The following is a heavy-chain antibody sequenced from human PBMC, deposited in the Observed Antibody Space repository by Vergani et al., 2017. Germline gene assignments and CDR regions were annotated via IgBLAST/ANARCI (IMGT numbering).Heavy chain of an antibody. CDR1: GYTFTSYA. V-gene: IGHV1-3*01. CDR3: ARVSFVVVPAAMDY. Sequence: QVQLVQSGAEVKKPGASVKVSCKASGYTFTSYAMHWVRQAPGQRLEWMGWINAGNGNTKYSQKFQGRVTITSDTSASTAYMELSSLRSEDTAVYYCARVSFVVVPAAMDYWGQGTLVTVSS. D-gene: IGHD2-2*01. J-gene: IGHJ4*02. CDR2: INAGNGNT.